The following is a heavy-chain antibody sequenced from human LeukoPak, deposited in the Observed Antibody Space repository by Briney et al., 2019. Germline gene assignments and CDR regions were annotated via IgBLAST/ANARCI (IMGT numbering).Heavy chain of an antibody. V-gene: IGHV4-31*03. D-gene: IGHD3-22*01. CDR3: VRMSSGYSDS. J-gene: IGHJ4*02. Sequence: SQTLSLTCTVSGGSISSGGYYWSWIRQHPGKGLEWIGYIYYSGSTYYNPSLKSRLTISIDTSKNQFSLNLSSVTAADTAVYYCVRMSSGYSDSWGQGTLVTASS. CDR1: GGSISSGGYY. CDR2: IYYSGST.